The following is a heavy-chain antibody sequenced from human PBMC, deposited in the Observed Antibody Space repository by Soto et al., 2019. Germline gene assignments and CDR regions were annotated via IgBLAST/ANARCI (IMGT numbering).Heavy chain of an antibody. D-gene: IGHD2-8*01. CDR3: AGCRNMIVMVYAFNF. CDR1: GGYFSGYY. J-gene: IGHJ4*02. CDR2: SNHSGST. Sequence: QVQLQQWGAGLLKPSETLSLTCAVYGGYFSGYYWSWLRQPPGKGLEWLGESNHSGSTKYKPSLKGRVARSGDTSKNQIAQKLSSVTAAGTGVYYWAGCRNMIVMVYAFNFWGQGTMVTVSS. V-gene: IGHV4-34*01.